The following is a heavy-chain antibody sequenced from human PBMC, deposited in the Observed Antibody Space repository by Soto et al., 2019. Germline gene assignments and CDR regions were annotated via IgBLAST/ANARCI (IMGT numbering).Heavy chain of an antibody. CDR2: ISATGGST. J-gene: IGHJ4*02. Sequence: GGSLRLSCAASGFTFNNYAMNWVRQAPGKGLEWVATISATGGSTYYADSVKGRFTISRDNSKNTLYLQMNGLRVEDTAVYYYAPTPTFSFGWGILGFASGGEEPLVTVPS. CDR3: APTPTFSFGWGILGFAS. D-gene: IGHD3-10*01. CDR1: GFTFNNYA. V-gene: IGHV3-23*01.